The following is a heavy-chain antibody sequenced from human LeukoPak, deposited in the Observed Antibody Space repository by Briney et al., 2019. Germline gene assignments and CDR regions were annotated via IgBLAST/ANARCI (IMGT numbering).Heavy chain of an antibody. CDR2: FYSGGSS. V-gene: IGHV3-53*01. CDR1: GFTVRSIY. J-gene: IGHJ4*02. D-gene: IGHD5-18*01. CDR3: ARDRGYGYGFFDY. Sequence: PGGSLRLSCAASGFTVRSIYMTWVRQASGKGLEWVSSFYSGGSSYYADSVKGRFIISRDSSTDTLYLQMNSLRVEDTAVYFCARDRGYGYGFFDYWGQGTLVTVSS.